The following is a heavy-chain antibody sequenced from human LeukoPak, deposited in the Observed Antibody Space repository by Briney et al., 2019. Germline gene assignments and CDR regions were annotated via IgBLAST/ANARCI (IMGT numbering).Heavy chain of an antibody. CDR2: IYYNGST. V-gene: IGHV4-59*01. CDR1: GGSISSYY. D-gene: IGHD6-19*01. CDR3: ARGFGSRGGYVY. J-gene: IGHJ4*02. Sequence: PSETLSLTCTVSGGSISSYYWSWIRQPPGKGLEWIGYIYYNGSTNYNPSLKSRVTISIDTSKNQFSLKLSSVTAADTAVYYCARGFGSRGGYVYWGQGTLVTVSS.